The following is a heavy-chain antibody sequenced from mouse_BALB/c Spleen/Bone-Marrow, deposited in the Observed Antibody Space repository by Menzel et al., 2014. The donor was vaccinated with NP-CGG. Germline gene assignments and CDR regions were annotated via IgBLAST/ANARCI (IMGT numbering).Heavy chain of an antibody. J-gene: IGHJ2*01. V-gene: IGHV4-1*02. CDR1: GFDFSRYW. CDR2: INPDSSTI. D-gene: IGHD1-1*01. CDR3: ARGGYGSSYYFDY. Sequence: EVQLQQSGGGLVQPGGSLKLSCAASGFDFSRYWMSWVRQAPGEGLEWIGEINPDSSTINYTPSLKDKFIISRDNAKNTLYLQMSKVRSEDTALYYCARGGYGSSYYFDYWGQGTTLTVSS.